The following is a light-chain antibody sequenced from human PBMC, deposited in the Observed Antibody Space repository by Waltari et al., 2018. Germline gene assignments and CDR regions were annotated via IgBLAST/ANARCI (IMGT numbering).Light chain of an antibody. Sequence: QLVLTQSPSASASLGASVKLTCTLSSGHTSNVIAYHQQQPEKGPRYLMKVYSDGSHSKGDEIPDRFSGSSSGAERYLTISSVQSGDEADYYCQTGGHGTWVFGGGTKLTVL. CDR2: VYSDGSH. J-gene: IGLJ3*02. V-gene: IGLV4-69*01. CDR3: QTGGHGTWV. CDR1: SGHTSNV.